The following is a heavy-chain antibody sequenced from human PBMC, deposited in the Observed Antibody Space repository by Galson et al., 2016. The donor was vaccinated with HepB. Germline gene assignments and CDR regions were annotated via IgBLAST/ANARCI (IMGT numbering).Heavy chain of an antibody. CDR3: ARGGHSGTYDVGYYDF. J-gene: IGHJ4*02. V-gene: IGHV3-53*04. Sequence: SLRLSCAASGFTVSNNYYMSWVRPAPGKGLEWVSIIYGGGNTKYADSVKGRFTISRHNSENTLYRQMNSLRAEDTAVYYCARGGHSGTYDVGYYDFWGQGTLVTVSS. CDR2: IYGGGNT. CDR1: GFTVSNNY. D-gene: IGHD3-22*01.